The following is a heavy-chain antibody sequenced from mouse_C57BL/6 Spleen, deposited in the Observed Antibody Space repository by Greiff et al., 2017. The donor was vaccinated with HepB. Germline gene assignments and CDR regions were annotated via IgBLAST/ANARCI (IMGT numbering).Heavy chain of an antibody. CDR3: ARDYYDYDRGYYAMDY. CDR2: ISSGSSTI. V-gene: IGHV5-17*01. Sequence: EVNVVESGGGLVKPGGSLKLSCAASGFTFSDYGMHWVRQAPEKGLEWVAYISSGSSTIYYADTVKGRFTISRDNAKNTLFLQMTSLRSEDTAMYYCARDYYDYDRGYYAMDYWGQGTSVTVSS. D-gene: IGHD2-4*01. J-gene: IGHJ4*01. CDR1: GFTFSDYG.